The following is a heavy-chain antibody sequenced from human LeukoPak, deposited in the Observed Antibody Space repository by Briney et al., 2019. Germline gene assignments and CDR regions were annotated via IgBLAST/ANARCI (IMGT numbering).Heavy chain of an antibody. J-gene: IGHJ4*02. Sequence: HTGRSLRLSCVASGFTFSSYVMHWVRQAPGKGLEWVALILYDGTNKYYADSVKGRFTISRDNSKNTLYLQMSSLRVEDTAVYYCARGGKGYDILTGYPVCAPTDYWGQGTLVTVSS. V-gene: IGHV3-30*03. CDR3: ARGGKGYDILTGYPVCAPTDY. CDR1: GFTFSSYV. D-gene: IGHD3-9*01. CDR2: ILYDGTNK.